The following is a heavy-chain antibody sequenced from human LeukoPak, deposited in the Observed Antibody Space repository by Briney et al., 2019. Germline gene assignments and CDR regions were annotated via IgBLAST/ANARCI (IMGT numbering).Heavy chain of an antibody. CDR3: ARGAGLYRPLDY. V-gene: IGHV4/OR15-8*01. CDR2: VHFDESP. D-gene: IGHD2-8*01. CDR1: GGSVSSTNW. Sequence: SETLSLTCGVSGGSVSSTNWWTWIRQPPGKGLEWIGDVHFDESPNSNPTLKSQLTMYVEMTKNHVYLKLTSVTAAVTAVCDGARGAGLYRPLDYSGEGTLVT. J-gene: IGHJ4*02.